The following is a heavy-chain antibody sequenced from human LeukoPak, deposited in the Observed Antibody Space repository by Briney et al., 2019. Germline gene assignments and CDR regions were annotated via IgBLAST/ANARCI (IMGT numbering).Heavy chain of an antibody. CDR2: ISESGSAT. D-gene: IGHD3-3*01. CDR3: AKGVFGVNRAFDY. V-gene: IGHV3-23*01. CDR1: GFTFNTCA. J-gene: IGHJ4*02. Sequence: GGSLRLSCAADGFTFNTCAMSWVRQAPGEGLEWDSAISESGSATYYADSVKGRFTISRDNSENTLDLQMNSLRVDDTALYYCAKGVFGVNRAFDYWGQGTLVTVSA.